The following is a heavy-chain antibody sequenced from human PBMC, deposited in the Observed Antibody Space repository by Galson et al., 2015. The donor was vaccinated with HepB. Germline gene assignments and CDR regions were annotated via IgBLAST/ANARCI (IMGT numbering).Heavy chain of an antibody. CDR2: TSDSGEST. Sequence: SLRLSCAASGFTFSSYAMSWVRQAPGRGLEWVSITSDSGESTYYADSVKGRFTISRDNSKNTLFLQMNSLRDEDTAIYYCAKSDCSSNHCFRAPHWGQGTLVTVSS. D-gene: IGHD2-2*01. J-gene: IGHJ4*02. CDR3: AKSDCSSNHCFRAPH. CDR1: GFTFSSYA. V-gene: IGHV3-23*01.